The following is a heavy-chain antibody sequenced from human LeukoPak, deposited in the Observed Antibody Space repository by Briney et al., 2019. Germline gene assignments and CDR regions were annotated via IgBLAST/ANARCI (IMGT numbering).Heavy chain of an antibody. D-gene: IGHD2-8*02. CDR1: GFTFTNYY. V-gene: IGHV1-46*01. J-gene: IGHJ4*02. CDR3: AREESGGYFDY. CDR2: ISPTGSST. Sequence: ASVTVSCKASGFTFTNYYMHWVRQAPGQGLEWMGLISPTGSSTNYAQKFRGRVTMTRGTSTTTVYMELSSLRSEDTAVYYCAREESGGYFDYWGQGTLVTVSS.